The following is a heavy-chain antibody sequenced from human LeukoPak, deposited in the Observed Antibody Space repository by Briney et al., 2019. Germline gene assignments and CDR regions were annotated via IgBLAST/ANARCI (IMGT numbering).Heavy chain of an antibody. CDR1: GYTFTGYY. Sequence: ASVKVSRKASGYTFTGYYMHWVRQAPGQGLEWMGWINPNSGGTNYAQKFQGWVTMTRDTSISTAYMELSRLRSDDTAVYYCAREYGGNVRHFDYWGQGTLVTVSS. CDR2: INPNSGGT. J-gene: IGHJ4*02. CDR3: AREYGGNVRHFDY. V-gene: IGHV1-2*04. D-gene: IGHD4-23*01.